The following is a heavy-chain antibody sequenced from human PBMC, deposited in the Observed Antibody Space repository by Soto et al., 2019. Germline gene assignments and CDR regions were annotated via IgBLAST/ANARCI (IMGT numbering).Heavy chain of an antibody. CDR1: GGSISSYY. CDR3: ARDFMAPKSLTKTVAGRIMDV. J-gene: IGHJ6*02. CDR2: IYYSGST. V-gene: IGHV4-59*01. Sequence: SETLSLTCTVSGGSISSYYWSWIRQPPGKGLEWIGYIYYSGSTNYNPSLKSRVTISVDTSKNQFSLKLSSVTAADTAVYYCARDFMAPKSLTKTVAGRIMDVWGQGTTVTVSS. D-gene: IGHD6-19*01.